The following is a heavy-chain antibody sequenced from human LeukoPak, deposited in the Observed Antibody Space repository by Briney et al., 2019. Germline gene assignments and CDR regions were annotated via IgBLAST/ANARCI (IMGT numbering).Heavy chain of an antibody. D-gene: IGHD3-9*01. V-gene: IGHV4-38-2*02. Sequence: SETLSLTCIVSGDSISSDYYWGWIRQSPGKGLEWIGSIHHSGNTYYNPSLKRRVTLSVDTSKNQFSLRLNSVTAADAAVYYCARGGITIFYTLFYWGQGTLVTVSS. CDR3: ARGGITIFYTLFY. CDR1: GDSISSDYY. J-gene: IGHJ4*02. CDR2: IHHSGNT.